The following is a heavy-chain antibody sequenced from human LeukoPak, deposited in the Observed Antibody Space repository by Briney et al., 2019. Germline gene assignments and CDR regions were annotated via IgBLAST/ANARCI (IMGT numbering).Heavy chain of an antibody. CDR1: GFSFTSFW. J-gene: IGHJ4*02. V-gene: IGHV5-51*01. CDR3: ARSHGAY. Sequence: GESLKISCKGSGFSFTSFWIGWVRQMPGKGLEWMGMISPANSDIRYSPSFQGQVTISADKSISTAYLQWSSLEASDTAMYYCARSHGAYWGQGTLITVPS. CDR2: ISPANSDI.